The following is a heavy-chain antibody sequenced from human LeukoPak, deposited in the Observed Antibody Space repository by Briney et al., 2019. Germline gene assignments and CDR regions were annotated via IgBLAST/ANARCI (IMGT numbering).Heavy chain of an antibody. CDR1: GFTFSSYW. CDR3: ARDRSPYYDFWSGYYTSKPTNANYFDY. V-gene: IGHV3-7*01. D-gene: IGHD3-3*01. Sequence: GGSLRLSCAASGFTFSSYWTSWVRQAPGKGLEGVANIKQDGSEKYYVDSVKGRFTISRDNAKNSLYLQMNSLRAEDTAVYYCARDRSPYYDFWSGYYTSKPTNANYFDYWGQGTLVTVSS. J-gene: IGHJ4*02. CDR2: IKQDGSEK.